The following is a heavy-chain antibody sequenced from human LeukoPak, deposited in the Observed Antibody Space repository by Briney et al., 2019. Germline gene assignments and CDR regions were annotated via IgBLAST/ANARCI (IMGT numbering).Heavy chain of an antibody. CDR2: LHTSGSP. CDR1: GGSITSGSFY. D-gene: IGHD5-18*01. J-gene: IGHJ4*02. Sequence: SESLSLTCIVSGGSITSGSFYWSWIRQPAGKGLEWIGRLHTSGSPNYNPSLKSRVAISVDTSENQFSLKLNSVTAAATAVYYCTRTGYSSGYVDYWGQGTLVTVSS. V-gene: IGHV4-61*02. CDR3: TRTGYSSGYVDY.